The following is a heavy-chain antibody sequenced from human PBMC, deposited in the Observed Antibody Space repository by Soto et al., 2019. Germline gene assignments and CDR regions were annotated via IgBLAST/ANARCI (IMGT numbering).Heavy chain of an antibody. CDR3: ARGRGYRPPPIG. D-gene: IGHD5-18*01. CDR1: GGTFSSYA. J-gene: IGHJ4*02. CDR2: IIPIFGTA. V-gene: IGHV1-69*01. Sequence: QVQLVQSGAEVKKPGSSVKVSCKASGGTFSSYAISWVRQAPGQGLEWMGGIIPIFGTANYAQKFQGRVTITADEPTSPANMELSSLRSEDTAVYSCARGRGYRPPPIGWGQGTLVTVSS.